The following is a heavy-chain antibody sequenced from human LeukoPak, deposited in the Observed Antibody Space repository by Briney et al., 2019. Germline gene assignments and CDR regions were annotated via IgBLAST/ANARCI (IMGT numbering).Heavy chain of an antibody. J-gene: IGHJ6*02. Sequence: SETLSLTCTVSGGSISSYYWSWIRQPPGKGLEWIGYIYYSGSTNYNPSLKSRVTISVDTSKNQFSLKLSSVTAADTAVYYCARTYSSGFRVGYGMDVWGQGTTVTVSS. CDR3: ARTYSSGFRVGYGMDV. CDR2: IYYSGST. CDR1: GGSISSYY. D-gene: IGHD6-19*01. V-gene: IGHV4-59*08.